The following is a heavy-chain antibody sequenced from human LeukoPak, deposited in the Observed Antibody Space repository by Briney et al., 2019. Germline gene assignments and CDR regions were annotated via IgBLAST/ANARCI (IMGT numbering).Heavy chain of an antibody. V-gene: IGHV3-66*01. CDR3: ARDSGWYSGPYYFDY. CDR2: IYSGGST. D-gene: IGHD6-19*01. CDR1: GFTVSNY. Sequence: PGGSLRLSCAASGFTVSNYMSWVRQAPGKGLEWVSVIYSGGSTYYADSVKGRFTISRDNSKNTLYLQMNSLRAEDTAVYYCARDSGWYSGPYYFDYWGQGTLVTVSS. J-gene: IGHJ4*02.